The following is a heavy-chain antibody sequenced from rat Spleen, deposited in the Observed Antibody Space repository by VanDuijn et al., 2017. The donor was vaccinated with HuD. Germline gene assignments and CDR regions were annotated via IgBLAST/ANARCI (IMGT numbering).Heavy chain of an antibody. Sequence: EVQLVESGGGLVQPGRSLKLSCAASGFTFSNYGMAWVRQAPTKGLEWVATISYDGSSTYYRDSVKGRFTISRDNAKSTLYLQMDSLRSEDTATYYCARHGGLRVYSYWYFDFWGPGTMVTVSS. J-gene: IGHJ1*01. CDR1: GFTFSNYG. CDR3: ARHGGLRVYSYWYFDF. D-gene: IGHD1-9*01. V-gene: IGHV5-29*01. CDR2: ISYDGSST.